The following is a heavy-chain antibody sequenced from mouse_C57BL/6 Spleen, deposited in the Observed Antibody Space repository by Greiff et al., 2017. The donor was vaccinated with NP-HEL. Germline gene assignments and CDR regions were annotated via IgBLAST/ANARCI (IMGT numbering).Heavy chain of an antibody. V-gene: IGHV10-3*01. CDR2: IRSKSSNYAT. J-gene: IGHJ1*03. Sequence: EVQLVESGGGLVQPKGSLKLSCAASGFTFNTYAMHWVRQAPGKGLEWVARIRSKSSNYATYYADSVKDRFTISRDDSQSMLYLQMNNLKTEDTAMYYCVREDTTVVATSRYWYFDVRGTGTTVTVSS. D-gene: IGHD1-1*01. CDR1: GFTFNTYA. CDR3: VREDTTVVATSRYWYFDV.